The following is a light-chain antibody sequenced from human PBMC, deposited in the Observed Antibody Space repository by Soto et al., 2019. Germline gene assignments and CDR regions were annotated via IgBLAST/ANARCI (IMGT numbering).Light chain of an antibody. CDR3: QHRSIWPVS. CDR2: DAS. J-gene: IGKJ5*01. CDR1: QSVSSY. V-gene: IGKV3-11*01. Sequence: ELVLTQSPATLSVSQRERATLSCRASQSVSSYLAWYQQKPGQAPRLLIFDASNRATGIPARFSGSGSGTDFTLTISSLEPEDFAVYYCQHRSIWPVSFGQGTRLE.